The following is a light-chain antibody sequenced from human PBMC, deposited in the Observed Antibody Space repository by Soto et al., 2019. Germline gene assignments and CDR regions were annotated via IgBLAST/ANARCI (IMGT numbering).Light chain of an antibody. J-gene: IGKJ1*01. CDR2: GAS. V-gene: IGKV3-20*01. CDR3: QQFCTSAT. Sequence: EVVLTQSPDTLSLSPGERATLSCRASQSVSSTFLAWYQQRPGQAPRLLIYGASSRATGIPDRFSGSGSGTDFTLTITRLEPEDFALYYCQQFCTSATFGQGTKVEIK. CDR1: QSVSSTF.